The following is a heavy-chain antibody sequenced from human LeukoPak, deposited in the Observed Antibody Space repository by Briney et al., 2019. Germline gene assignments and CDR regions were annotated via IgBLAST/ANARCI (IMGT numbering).Heavy chain of an antibody. V-gene: IGHV4-59*01. CDR3: ATGYSSTWYYFDY. Sequence: PSETLSLTCTVSGDPISSYYWSWIRQPPGKGLEWIEYIYHSGSTNYNPSLKSRVTISADTSKDQFSLKLASVTAADTAVYYCATGYSSTWYYFDYWGQGTLVTVSS. CDR2: IYHSGST. D-gene: IGHD6-13*01. CDR1: GDPISSYY. J-gene: IGHJ4*02.